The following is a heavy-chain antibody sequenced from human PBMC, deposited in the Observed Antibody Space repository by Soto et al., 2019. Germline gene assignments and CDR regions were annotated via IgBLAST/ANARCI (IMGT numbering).Heavy chain of an antibody. J-gene: IGHJ4*02. CDR2: ITPTLNRA. CDR3: ARGYYSGSNPSSFDY. V-gene: IGHV1-69*01. CDR1: GGTFSSYT. D-gene: IGHD1-26*01. Sequence: QLQLVQSGAEVREPGSSVKVSCKASGGTFSSYTVIWVRQAPGQGLEWMGGITPTLNRAKYAEKFQGRVTITADESTSTVNMHLSSLRSEDTAVYFCARGYYSGSNPSSFDYWGQGTLVAVSS.